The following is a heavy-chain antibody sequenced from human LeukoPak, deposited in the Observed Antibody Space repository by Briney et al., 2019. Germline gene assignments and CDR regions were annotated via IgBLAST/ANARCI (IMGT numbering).Heavy chain of an antibody. D-gene: IGHD1-26*01. V-gene: IGHV3-20*04. Sequence: PGGSLRLSCAASGFTFSSYAMSWVRQAPGKGLEWVSGINWNGGNTGYADSVKGRFTIVRDNAKNSLYLEMDSLRVEDTALYYCARTSDGNWFDPWGQGTLVTVSS. CDR3: ARTSDGNWFDP. CDR2: INWNGGNT. CDR1: GFTFSSYA. J-gene: IGHJ5*02.